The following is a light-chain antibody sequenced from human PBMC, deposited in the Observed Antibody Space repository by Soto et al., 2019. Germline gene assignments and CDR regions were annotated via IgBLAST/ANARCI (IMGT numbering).Light chain of an antibody. CDR3: QQRDIWPWT. Sequence: EIVLTQSPGTLSLSPGERATLSCRASQSVSSSYLAWYQQKPGQAPRLLIYGASSRATGIPDRFSGSGSGTDFTLTISSLEPEDFAVYYCQQRDIWPWTFGQGTKVGIK. CDR1: QSVSSSY. J-gene: IGKJ1*01. V-gene: IGKV3D-20*02. CDR2: GAS.